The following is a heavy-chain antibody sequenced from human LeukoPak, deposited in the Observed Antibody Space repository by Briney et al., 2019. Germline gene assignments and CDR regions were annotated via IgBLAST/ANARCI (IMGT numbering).Heavy chain of an antibody. Sequence: GGSLRLSCKASGFSFGDYAMTWFRQAPGKGLEWVSAISGSGGSTYYADSVKGRFTISRDNSKNTLYLQMNSLRAEDTAVYYCAKDSGYGDYVVLGYYFDYWGQGTLVTVSS. CDR1: GFSFGDYA. CDR3: AKDSGYGDYVVLGYYFDY. D-gene: IGHD4-17*01. CDR2: ISGSGGST. J-gene: IGHJ4*02. V-gene: IGHV3-23*01.